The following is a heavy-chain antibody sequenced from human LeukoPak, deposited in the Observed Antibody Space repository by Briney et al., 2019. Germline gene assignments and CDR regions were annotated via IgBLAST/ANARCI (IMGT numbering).Heavy chain of an antibody. J-gene: IGHJ4*02. CDR3: AKDIAAAGRYYFDY. Sequence: GGSLRLSCAASGFTFSTYGFHWVRQAPGKGLDWVAAIWHDGSRQLYADSVEGRFTISRDSSKNTLFLQMNSLRAEDTAVYYCAKDIAAAGRYYFDYWGQGTLVTVSS. V-gene: IGHV3-33*03. CDR2: IWHDGSRQ. D-gene: IGHD6-13*01. CDR1: GFTFSTYG.